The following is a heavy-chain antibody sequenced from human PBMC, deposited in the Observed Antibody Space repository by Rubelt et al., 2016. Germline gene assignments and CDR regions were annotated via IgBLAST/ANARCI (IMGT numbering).Heavy chain of an antibody. V-gene: IGHV4-34*01. Sequence: QVQLQQWGAGLLKPSETLSLTCAVYGGSFSGYYWSWIRQPPGKGLEWIGEINHSGSTNYNPSLKSRVTISVDTSKNQFSLKLSFGTAADTAVYYCARGRRGSSSWLGRDYYGMDVWGQGTTVTVSS. D-gene: IGHD6-13*01. J-gene: IGHJ6*02. CDR2: INHSGST. CDR1: GGSFSGYY. CDR3: ARGRRGSSSWLGRDYYGMDV.